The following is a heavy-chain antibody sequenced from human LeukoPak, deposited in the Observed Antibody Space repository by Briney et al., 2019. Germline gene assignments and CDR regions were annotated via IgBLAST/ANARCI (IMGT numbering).Heavy chain of an antibody. CDR1: GGSISSYY. D-gene: IGHD2-15*01. J-gene: IGHJ4*02. Sequence: PSETLSLTCTVSGGSISSYYWSWIRQPPGKGLEGIGYIYYSGSTNYNPSLKSRVTISVDTSKNQFSLKLSSVTAADTAVYYCARDTSQYCSGGSCYSGALDYWGQGTLVTVSS. CDR2: IYYSGST. CDR3: ARDTSQYCSGGSCYSGALDY. V-gene: IGHV4-59*01.